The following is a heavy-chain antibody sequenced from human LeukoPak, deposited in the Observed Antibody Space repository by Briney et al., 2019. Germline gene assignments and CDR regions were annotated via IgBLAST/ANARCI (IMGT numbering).Heavy chain of an antibody. V-gene: IGHV1-46*01. CDR3: ARSVGSGLDY. D-gene: IGHD1-26*01. Sequence: ASVKVSCKASGYTFTTYYIHWVRQAPGQGLEWMGFINPSGGSTSYAQKFQGRVTMTRDTSTSAVYMELSSLRSEDTAMYYCARSVGSGLDYWGQGTLVTVSS. J-gene: IGHJ4*02. CDR1: GYTFTTYY. CDR2: INPSGGST.